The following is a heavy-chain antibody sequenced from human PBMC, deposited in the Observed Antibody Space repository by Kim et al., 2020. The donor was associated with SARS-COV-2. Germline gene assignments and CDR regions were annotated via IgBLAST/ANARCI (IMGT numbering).Heavy chain of an antibody. V-gene: IGHV1-69*02. Sequence: SVKVSCKVFGETFSSYNINWVRQAPGQGLEWMGRIIPMVGIPDYAQKFQGRVTITADRSTSTAYMDVSSLTSEDTAVYYCARPAGGFGDRLDYCGLGTLVTVSS. D-gene: IGHD3-10*01. CDR3: ARPAGGFGDRLDY. CDR2: IIPMVGIP. J-gene: IGHJ4*02. CDR1: GETFSSYN.